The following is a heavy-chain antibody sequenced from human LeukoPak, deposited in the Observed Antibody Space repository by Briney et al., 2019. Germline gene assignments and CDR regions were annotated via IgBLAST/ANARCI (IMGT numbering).Heavy chain of an antibody. D-gene: IGHD6-19*01. V-gene: IGHV3-30*02. CDR3: AKDISGWTYFDY. CDR1: GFTFSSYG. CDR2: IRYDGSNE. Sequence: GGSLRLSCAASGFTFSSYGMHWVRQAPGKGLEWVAFIRYDGSNEYYADSVKGRFTISRDNSKNTLYLQINSLRAEDTAVYYCAKDISGWTYFDYWGQGTLVTVSS. J-gene: IGHJ4*02.